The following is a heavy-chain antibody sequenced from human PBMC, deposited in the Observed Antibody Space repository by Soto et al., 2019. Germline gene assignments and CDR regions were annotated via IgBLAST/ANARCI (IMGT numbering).Heavy chain of an antibody. V-gene: IGHV3-13*01. D-gene: IGHD6-19*01. CDR1: GFTFSSYD. Sequence: PGGSLRLSCAASGFTFSSYDMHWVRQATGKGLEWVSAIGTAGDTYYPGSVKGRFTISRENAKNSLYLQMNSLRAGDTAVYYCAREIPNSSLRYFDLWGRGTLVTVSS. CDR2: IGTAGDT. CDR3: AREIPNSSLRYFDL. J-gene: IGHJ2*01.